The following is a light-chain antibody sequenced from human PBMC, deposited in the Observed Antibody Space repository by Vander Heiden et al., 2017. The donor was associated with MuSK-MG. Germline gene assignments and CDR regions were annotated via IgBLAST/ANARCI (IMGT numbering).Light chain of an antibody. CDR3: HQSSSLFWT. CDR1: QHIGSS. V-gene: IGKV6-21*01. J-gene: IGKJ1*01. Sequence: VLTQSPDFQSVTPQEKVTITCRASQHIGSSLHWYQQRPGQSPKLLIKYASQSVSRVPSRFGGSGSGTDFTLTINSLETEDAATYYCHQSSSLFWTFGQGTKVEIK. CDR2: YAS.